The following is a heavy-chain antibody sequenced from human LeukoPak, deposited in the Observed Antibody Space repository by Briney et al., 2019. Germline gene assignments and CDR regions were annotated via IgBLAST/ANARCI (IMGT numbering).Heavy chain of an antibody. CDR3: AKDGNSGSYFWYYYYYMDV. D-gene: IGHD1-26*01. Sequence: GGSLRLSCAASGFTFSSYGMHWVRQAPGKGLEGVAFIRYDGSNKYYADSVKGRFTISRDNSKNTLYLQMNSLRAEDTAVYYCAKDGNSGSYFWYYYYYMDVWGKGTTVTISS. J-gene: IGHJ6*03. CDR1: GFTFSSYG. V-gene: IGHV3-30*02. CDR2: IRYDGSNK.